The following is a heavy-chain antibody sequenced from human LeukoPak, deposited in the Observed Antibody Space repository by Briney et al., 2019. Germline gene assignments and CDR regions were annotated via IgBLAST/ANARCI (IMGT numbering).Heavy chain of an antibody. D-gene: IGHD3-10*01. CDR1: GGSFSGYY. CDR3: ARGLSWSYYGSGTNLDY. Sequence: SETLSLTCAVYGGSFSGYYWSWIRQPPGRGLEWIGEITHSGNTHYNPSLKSRVTISVDTSKNQFSLKLSSVTAADTAVYYCARGLSWSYYGSGTNLDYWGQGTLVTVSS. J-gene: IGHJ4*02. CDR2: ITHSGNT. V-gene: IGHV4-34*01.